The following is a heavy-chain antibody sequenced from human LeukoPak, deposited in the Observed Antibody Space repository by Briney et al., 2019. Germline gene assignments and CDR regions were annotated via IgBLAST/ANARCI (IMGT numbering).Heavy chain of an antibody. J-gene: IGHJ4*02. CDR2: IKGKSDGDAV. CDR1: GLSFSNAW. V-gene: IGHV3-15*01. Sequence: GGSLRLSCVASGLSFSNAWMSWVRHSPGKGLEWIGRIKGKSDGDAVDHAAPVKGRISISRDDWKNTVFLEMTSLKTEDTGVYFCTTAPSYYSFNSFDFWGQGTVVTVSS. D-gene: IGHD3-10*01. CDR3: TTAPSYYSFNSFDF.